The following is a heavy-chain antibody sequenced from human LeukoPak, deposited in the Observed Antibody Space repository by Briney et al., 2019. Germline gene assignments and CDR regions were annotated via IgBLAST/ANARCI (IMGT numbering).Heavy chain of an antibody. J-gene: IGHJ5*02. V-gene: IGHV4-39*02. D-gene: IGHD3-10*01. CDR1: GVSISSSNSY. CDR2: IYYSGNT. Sequence: SETLSLTCTVSGVSISSSNSYWGWIRQPPGTGLEWIGSIYYSGNTYYNASLKSQVSISIDTSKNQFSLRLTSVTAADTAVYYCARDPVITMVRGVISSGFDPWGQGTLVTVSS. CDR3: ARDPVITMVRGVISSGFDP.